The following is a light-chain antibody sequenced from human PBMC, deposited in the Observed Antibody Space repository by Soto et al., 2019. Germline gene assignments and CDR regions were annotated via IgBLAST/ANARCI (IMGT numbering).Light chain of an antibody. J-gene: IGKJ1*01. CDR1: QTISSW. CDR3: QHYNSYSEA. V-gene: IGKV1-5*03. Sequence: DIEMSQSPSSLSASVVERVTITFLASQTISSWLAWYQQKPGKAPKLLIYKASTLKSGVPSRFSGSGSGTEFTLTISSLQPDDFATYYCQHYNSYSEACGQGTKVDIK. CDR2: KAS.